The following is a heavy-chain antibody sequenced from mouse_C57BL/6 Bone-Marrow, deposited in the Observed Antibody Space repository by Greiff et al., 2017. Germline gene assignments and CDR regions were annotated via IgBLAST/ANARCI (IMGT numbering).Heavy chain of an antibody. Sequence: QVQLQQSGAELVMPGASVKLSCKASGYTFTSYWMHWVKQRPGQGLEWIGEIDPSDSYTNYNQKFKGKSTLTVDKSSSTAYMQLSSLTSEDSAVCYCASRGAMDYWGRGNSVTVSS. CDR2: IDPSDSYT. CDR3: ASRGAMDY. V-gene: IGHV1-69*01. CDR1: GYTFTSYW. J-gene: IGHJ4*01.